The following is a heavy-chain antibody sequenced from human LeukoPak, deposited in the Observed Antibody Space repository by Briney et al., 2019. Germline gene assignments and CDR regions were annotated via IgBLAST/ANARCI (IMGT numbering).Heavy chain of an antibody. CDR1: GGSFSTYY. J-gene: IGHJ4*02. CDR2: FYYSGST. D-gene: IGHD1-26*01. V-gene: IGHV4-59*01. CDR3: ARGQGGNYYLNYFDY. Sequence: SETLSLTCTVTGGSFSTYYWSWIRQPPGKGLEWIGHFYYSGSTNYNPSPTSRVTISVETSRNQFSLKLTSVTAADTAVYYCARGQGGNYYLNYFDYWGQGALVTVSS.